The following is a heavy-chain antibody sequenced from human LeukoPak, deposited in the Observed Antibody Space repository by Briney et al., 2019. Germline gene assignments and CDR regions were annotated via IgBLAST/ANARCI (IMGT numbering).Heavy chain of an antibody. CDR3: AVDIVVVPAATNPDY. Sequence: ASVKVPCKASGYTFTGYYMHWVRQAPGQGLEWMGWINPNSGGTNYAQKFQGKVTMTRDTSISTAYMELSRLRSDDTAVYYCAVDIVVVPAATNPDYWGQGTLVTVSS. J-gene: IGHJ4*02. CDR1: GYTFTGYY. V-gene: IGHV1-2*02. CDR2: INPNSGGT. D-gene: IGHD2-2*01.